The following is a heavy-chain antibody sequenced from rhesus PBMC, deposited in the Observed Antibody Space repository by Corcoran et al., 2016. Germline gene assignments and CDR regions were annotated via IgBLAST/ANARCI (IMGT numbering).Heavy chain of an antibody. CDR3: VKGLYYWSAGDR. CDR1: GFLVNGFW. J-gene: IGHJ4*01. V-gene: IGHV3S42*01. D-gene: IGHD3-22*01. Sequence: EVQLVESGGGLAKPGGSLRLSCAASGFLVNGFWMNWVRRTPGKGLEWISAISSGGDKRFYADSVKGRFTISRDTSRNMLSLQMNSLRPDDTAVYYCVKGLYYWSAGDRWGRGVLVTVSS. CDR2: ISSGGDKR.